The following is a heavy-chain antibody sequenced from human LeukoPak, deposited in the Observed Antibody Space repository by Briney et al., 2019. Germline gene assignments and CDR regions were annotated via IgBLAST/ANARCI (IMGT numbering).Heavy chain of an antibody. D-gene: IGHD3-10*01. V-gene: IGHV4-59*01. CDR2: IYYSGST. CDR1: GGSISSYY. CDR3: ARLVLWFGELLPYFDY. J-gene: IGHJ4*02. Sequence: SETLSLTCTVSGGSISSYYWSWIRQPPGKGLEWIWYIYYSGSTNYNPSLKSRVTISVDTSKNQFSLKLSSVTAADTAVYYCARLVLWFGELLPYFDYWGQGTLVTVSS.